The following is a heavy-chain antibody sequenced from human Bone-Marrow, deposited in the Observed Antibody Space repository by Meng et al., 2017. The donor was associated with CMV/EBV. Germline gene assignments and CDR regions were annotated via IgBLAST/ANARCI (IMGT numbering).Heavy chain of an antibody. CDR3: ARVAVAAPWYYYYDMDV. Sequence: GESLKISCAASGFTFSSYEMNWVRQAPGKGLEWVSYISSSGSTIYYADSVKGRFTISRDNSKNTLYLQMNSLRAEDTAVYYCARVAVAAPWYYYYDMDVWGQGTTVTVSS. D-gene: IGHD6-13*01. CDR1: GFTFSSYE. V-gene: IGHV3-48*03. CDR2: ISSSGSTI. J-gene: IGHJ6*02.